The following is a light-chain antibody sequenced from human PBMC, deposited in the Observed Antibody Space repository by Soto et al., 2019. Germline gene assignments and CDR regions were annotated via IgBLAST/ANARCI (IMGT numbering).Light chain of an antibody. CDR3: QHSNNWPPYT. CDR2: DAS. Sequence: IVMTQSPATLSVSPGERATLSCRASQSVSSNLAWYQQKPGQAPRLLIYDASTRATGVPARFSGSGSETDFTLTISNLQSEDCAVYYCQHSNNWPPYTFGQGTKVEIK. V-gene: IGKV3D-15*01. CDR1: QSVSSN. J-gene: IGKJ2*01.